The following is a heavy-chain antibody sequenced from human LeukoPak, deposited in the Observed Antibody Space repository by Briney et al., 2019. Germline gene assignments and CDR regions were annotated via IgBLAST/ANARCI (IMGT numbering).Heavy chain of an antibody. V-gene: IGHV4-34*01. CDR3: ATYYYGLFDI. J-gene: IGHJ3*02. CDR1: GGSFSGYY. CDR2: INHSGST. D-gene: IGHD3-10*01. Sequence: PSETLSLTCAVYGGSFSGYYWSWIRQPPGKGLEWIGEINHSGSTNYNPSLKSRVTISVDTSKNQFPLKLSSVTAADTAVYYCATYYYGLFDIWGQGTMVTVSS.